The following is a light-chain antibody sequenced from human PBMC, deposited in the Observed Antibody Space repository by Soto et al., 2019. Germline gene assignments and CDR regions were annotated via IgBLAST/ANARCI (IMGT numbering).Light chain of an antibody. J-gene: IGKJ4*01. V-gene: IGKV3-20*01. CDR1: QSVSSNF. CDR2: DAS. Sequence: EIVLTQSPGTLSLSPGERATLSCRASQSVSSNFLAWYQQKPGQAPRLLIYDASNRATGIPDRFSGSGSGTDFTLTINRLEPEDFAVYYCQQYGLSPLTFGGGTKVEIK. CDR3: QQYGLSPLT.